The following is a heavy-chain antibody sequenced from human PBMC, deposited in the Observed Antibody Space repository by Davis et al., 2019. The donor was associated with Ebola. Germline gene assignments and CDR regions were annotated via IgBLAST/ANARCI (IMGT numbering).Heavy chain of an antibody. J-gene: IGHJ4*02. V-gene: IGHV3-30*03. CDR1: GFTFSSYG. D-gene: IGHD6-19*01. CDR2: ISYDGSNK. Sequence: GESLKISCAASGFTFSSYGMHWVRQAPGKGLEWVAVISYDGSNKYYADSVKGRFTISRDNSKNTLYLQMNSLRAEDTAVYYCAREVFRGGWYSDYWGQGTLVTVSS. CDR3: AREVFRGGWYSDY.